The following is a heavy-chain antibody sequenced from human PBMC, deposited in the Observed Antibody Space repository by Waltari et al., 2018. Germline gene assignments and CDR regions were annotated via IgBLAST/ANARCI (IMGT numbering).Heavy chain of an antibody. CDR1: GGSFSGYY. D-gene: IGHD3-22*01. V-gene: IGHV4-34*01. Sequence: QVQLQQWGAGLLKPSETLSLTCAAYGGSFSGYYSRWIRQPPGTGMEWIGEINHSGSTNYNPSLKSRVTISVDTSKNQFSLKLSSVTAADTAVYYCARAGYYYDSSGYYVSDWGQGTLVTVSS. CDR3: ARAGYYYDSSGYYVSD. J-gene: IGHJ4*02. CDR2: INHSGST.